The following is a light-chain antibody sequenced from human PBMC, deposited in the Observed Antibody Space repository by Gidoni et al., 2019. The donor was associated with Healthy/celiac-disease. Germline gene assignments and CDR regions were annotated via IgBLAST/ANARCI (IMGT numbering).Light chain of an antibody. CDR2: LGS. Sequence: IVMTQSPLSLPVTPGEPASISCRSSQSLLHSNGYNYLDWYLQKPGQSPQLLIYLGSNRASGVPDRFSGSGSGTDFTLKISRVEAEDVGVYYCMQALQGLTFGGGTKVEIK. CDR3: MQALQGLT. V-gene: IGKV2-28*01. J-gene: IGKJ4*01. CDR1: QSLLHSNGYNY.